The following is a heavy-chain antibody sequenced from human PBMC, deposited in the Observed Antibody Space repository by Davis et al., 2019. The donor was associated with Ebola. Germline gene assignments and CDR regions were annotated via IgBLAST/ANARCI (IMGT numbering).Heavy chain of an antibody. V-gene: IGHV4-39*07. CDR2: IYHSGST. Sequence: MPSETLSLTCTVSGGSISSSSYYWGWIRQPPGKGLEWIGEIYHSGSTNYNPSLKSRVTISVDKSKNQFSLKLSSVTAADTAAYYCARAVLERNFDYWGQGTLVTVSS. J-gene: IGHJ4*02. CDR3: ARAVLERNFDY. D-gene: IGHD1-1*01. CDR1: GGSISSSSYY.